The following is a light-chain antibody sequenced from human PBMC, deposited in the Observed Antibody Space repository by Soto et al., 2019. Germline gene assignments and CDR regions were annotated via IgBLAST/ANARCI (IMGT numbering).Light chain of an antibody. CDR2: GAS. V-gene: IGKV3-15*01. CDR1: QSVSSN. Sequence: EIVMTQSPATLSVSPGERATLSCRASQSVSSNLAWYQQKPGQAPRLLIYGASTRATGIPARFSGSGSGTDFTLTISSLQSEDFAVYHCQQYNNWPLFGGGTKVEIK. CDR3: QQYNNWPL. J-gene: IGKJ4*01.